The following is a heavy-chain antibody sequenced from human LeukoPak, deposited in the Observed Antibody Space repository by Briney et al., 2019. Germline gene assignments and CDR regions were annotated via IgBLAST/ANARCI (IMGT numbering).Heavy chain of an antibody. CDR2: INNDATST. CDR1: GFTFSKYW. Sequence: GGSLRLSCAASGFTFSKYWMHWVRQAPGKGLVWLSRINNDATSTTYTDSVKGRFTISRDNAENTLFLQMNSLRVDDTAVYYYARVTSSSKALDYWGQGTLVTVSS. CDR3: ARVTSSSKALDY. J-gene: IGHJ4*02. D-gene: IGHD6-6*01. V-gene: IGHV3-74*01.